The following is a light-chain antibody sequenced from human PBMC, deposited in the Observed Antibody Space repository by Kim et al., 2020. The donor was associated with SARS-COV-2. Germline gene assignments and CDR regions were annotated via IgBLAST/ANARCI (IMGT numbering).Light chain of an antibody. CDR1: SLRSYY. CDR2: GKN. CDR3: NSRDSNSYHWV. J-gene: IGLJ3*02. V-gene: IGLV3-19*01. Sequence: SSELTQDPAVSVALGQTVRITCQGDSLRSYYASWYQQKPGQAPVLVIYGKNNRPSGIPDRFAGSSSGNKASLTITGAQAEDEADYYCNSRDSNSYHWVFGGGTQLTVL.